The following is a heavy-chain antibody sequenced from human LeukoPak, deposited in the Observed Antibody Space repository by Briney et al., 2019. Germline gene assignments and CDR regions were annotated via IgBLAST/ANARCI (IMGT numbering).Heavy chain of an antibody. Sequence: SETLSLTCTVSGYSINNGYYWAWVRQPPGKGLEWIASINQSGTTYYNPSLKSRVTISLDTSKNQFSLKLTSVTAADTALYYCARDGGYSSGPDFDFWGQGTLLTVSS. CDR1: GYSINNGYY. J-gene: IGHJ4*02. CDR3: ARDGGYSSGPDFDF. D-gene: IGHD5-18*01. V-gene: IGHV4-38-2*02. CDR2: INQSGTT.